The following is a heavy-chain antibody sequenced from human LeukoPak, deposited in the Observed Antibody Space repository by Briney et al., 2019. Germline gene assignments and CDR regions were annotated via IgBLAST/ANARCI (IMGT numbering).Heavy chain of an antibody. Sequence: SETLSLTCAVYGGSFSGYYWSWIRQPPGKGLEWIGEINHSGSTNYNPSLKRRVTISVDTSKNQFSLKLSSVTAADTAVYYCAREVGATSSTNYYFDYWGQGTLVTVSS. CDR3: AREVGATSSTNYYFDY. CDR1: GGSFSGYY. V-gene: IGHV4-34*01. CDR2: INHSGST. J-gene: IGHJ4*02. D-gene: IGHD1-26*01.